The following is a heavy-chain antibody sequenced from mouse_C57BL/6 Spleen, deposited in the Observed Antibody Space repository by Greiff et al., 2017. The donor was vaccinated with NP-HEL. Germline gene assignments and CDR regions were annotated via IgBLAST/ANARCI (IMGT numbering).Heavy chain of an antibody. D-gene: IGHD1-1*02. CDR1: GFTFSDYG. CDR3: ARLLWENYFDY. J-gene: IGHJ2*01. CDR2: ISSGSSTI. Sequence: EVKLMESGGGLVKPGGSLKLSCAASGFTFSDYGMHWVRQAPEKGLEWVAYISSGSSTIYYADTVKGRFTISRDNAKNTLFLQMTSLRSEDTAMYYCARLLWENYFDYWGQGTTLTVSS. V-gene: IGHV5-17*01.